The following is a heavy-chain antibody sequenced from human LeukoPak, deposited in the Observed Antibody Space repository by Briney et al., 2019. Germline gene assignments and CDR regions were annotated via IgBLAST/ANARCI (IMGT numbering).Heavy chain of an antibody. J-gene: IGHJ5*02. CDR2: INHSGST. CDR3: ARDLGGLGELSAPT. V-gene: IGHV4-34*01. Sequence: SETLSLTCAVYGGSFSGYYWSWIRQPPGKGLEWIGEINHSGSTNYNPSLKSRVTISVDTSKNQFSLKLSSVTAADTAVYYCARDLGGLGELSAPTWGQGTLVTVSS. CDR1: GGSFSGYY. D-gene: IGHD3-16*02.